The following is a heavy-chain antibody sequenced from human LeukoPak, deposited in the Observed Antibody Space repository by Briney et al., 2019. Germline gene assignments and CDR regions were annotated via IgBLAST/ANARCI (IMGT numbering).Heavy chain of an antibody. V-gene: IGHV3-9*01. CDR3: AKSVAGLPDAFDI. CDR2: ISWNSGSI. J-gene: IGHJ3*02. D-gene: IGHD6-19*01. Sequence: GGSLRLSCAASGFTFDDYAMHWVRQAPGEGLEWVSGISWNSGSIGYADSVKGRFTISRDNAKNSLYLQMNSLRAEDTALYYCAKSVAGLPDAFDIWGQGTMVTVSS. CDR1: GFTFDDYA.